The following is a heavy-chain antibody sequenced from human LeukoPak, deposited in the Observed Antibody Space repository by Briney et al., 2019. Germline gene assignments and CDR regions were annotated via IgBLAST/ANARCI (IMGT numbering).Heavy chain of an antibody. D-gene: IGHD1/OR15-1a*01. V-gene: IGHV1-69*06. CDR2: IIPIFGTA. Sequence: GASVKVSCKASGGTFSSCAISWVRQAPGQGLEWMGGIIPIFGTANYAQKFQGRVTITADKSTSTAYMELSSLRSEDTAVYYCARQWKNGVAFDIWGQGTMVTVSS. CDR3: ARQWKNGVAFDI. J-gene: IGHJ3*02. CDR1: GGTFSSCA.